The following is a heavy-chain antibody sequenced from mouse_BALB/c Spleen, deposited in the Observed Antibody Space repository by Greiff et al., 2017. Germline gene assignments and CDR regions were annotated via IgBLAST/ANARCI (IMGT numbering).Heavy chain of an antibody. V-gene: IGHV2-9*02. CDR1: GFSLTSYG. D-gene: IGHD1-2*01. CDR3: ARGEFITTATGPFDY. CDR2: IWAGGST. J-gene: IGHJ2*01. Sequence: VQGVESGPGLVAPSQSLSITCTVSGFSLTSYGVHWVRQPPGKGLEWLGVIWAGGSTNYNSALMSRLSISKDNSKSQVFLKMNSLQTDDTAMYYCARGEFITTATGPFDYWGQGTTLTVSS.